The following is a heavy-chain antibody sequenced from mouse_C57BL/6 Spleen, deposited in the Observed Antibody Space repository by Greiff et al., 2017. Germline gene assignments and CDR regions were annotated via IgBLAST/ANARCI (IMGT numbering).Heavy chain of an antibody. CDR2: ISNGGGST. J-gene: IGHJ4*01. D-gene: IGHD2-13*01. CDR3: ARGGDYGGYAMDY. V-gene: IGHV5-12*01. CDR1: GFTFSDYY. Sequence: EVQLVESGGGLVQPGGSLKLSCAASGFTFSDYYMYWVRQTPEKRLEWVAYISNGGGSTYYPDTVKGRFTISRDNAKNTLYLQMSRLKSEDTAMYYCARGGDYGGYAMDYWGQGTSVTVSS.